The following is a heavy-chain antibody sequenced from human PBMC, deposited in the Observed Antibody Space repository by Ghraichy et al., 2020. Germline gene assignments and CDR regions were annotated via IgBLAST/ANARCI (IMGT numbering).Heavy chain of an antibody. J-gene: IGHJ4*02. D-gene: IGHD2-15*01. CDR2: ISGSRGTT. V-gene: IGHV3-23*01. Sequence: GGSLRLSCAASGFTFSNYAMSWVRQAPGKGLEWVSAISGSRGTTFYADSVKGRFTISRDNSKNTLYLQMNSLRAEDTAVYYCAKDLAFLVVPADYYFDYWGRGTLVTVSS. CDR1: GFTFSNYA. CDR3: AKDLAFLVVPADYYFDY.